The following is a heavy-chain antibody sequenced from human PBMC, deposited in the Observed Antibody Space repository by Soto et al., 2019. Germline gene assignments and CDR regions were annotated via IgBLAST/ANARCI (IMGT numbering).Heavy chain of an antibody. V-gene: IGHV3-74*01. CDR1: GFTFSSYW. J-gene: IGHJ4*02. D-gene: IGHD3-16*02. Sequence: GGSLRLSCAASGFTFSSYWMHGVRQAPGKGLVWVSRINSDGSSTSYADSVKGRFTISRDNAKNTLYLQMNSLRAEDTAVYYCARGGRFFGGVIEGWGQGTLVTVSS. CDR2: INSDGSST. CDR3: ARGGRFFGGVIEG.